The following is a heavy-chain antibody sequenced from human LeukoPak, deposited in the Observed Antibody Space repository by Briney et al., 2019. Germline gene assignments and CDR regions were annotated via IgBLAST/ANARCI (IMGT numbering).Heavy chain of an antibody. CDR3: ARAPRTAANFDY. V-gene: IGHV3-30-3*01. CDR2: ISYDGSNK. D-gene: IGHD6-13*01. CDR1: GFTFSSYA. Sequence: GGSLRLSCAASGFTFSSYAMHWVRQAPGKGLEWVAVISYDGSNKYYADSVKGRFTISRDNSKNTPYLQMNSLRAEDTAVYYCARAPRTAANFDYWGQGILVTVSS. J-gene: IGHJ4*02.